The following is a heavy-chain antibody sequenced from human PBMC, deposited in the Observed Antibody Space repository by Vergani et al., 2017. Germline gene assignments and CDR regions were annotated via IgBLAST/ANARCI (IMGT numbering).Heavy chain of an antibody. J-gene: IGHJ4*02. CDR2: IYSGGST. D-gene: IGHD6-13*01. Sequence: EVQLVESGGGLVQPGRSLRLSCAASGFTFSSYSMSWVRQAPGKGLEWVSVIYSGGSTYYADSVKGRFTISRDNSKNTLYLQMNSLRAEDTAVYYCAKADSSSWYPAVDYWGQGTLVTVSS. V-gene: IGHV3-66*01. CDR1: GFTFSSYS. CDR3: AKADSSSWYPAVDY.